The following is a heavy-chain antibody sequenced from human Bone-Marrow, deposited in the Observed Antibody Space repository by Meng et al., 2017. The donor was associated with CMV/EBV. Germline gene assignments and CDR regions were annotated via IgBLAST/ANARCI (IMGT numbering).Heavy chain of an antibody. CDR3: ARGAAMYYDFWSGYYRTEGMDV. V-gene: IGHV4-34*01. D-gene: IGHD3-3*01. Sequence: SETLSLTCTVYGGSFSGYYWNWIRQPPGKGLEWIGEISHSGNTNFNPSLKSRVTISVDTSKNQFSLKLSSVTAADTAVYYCARGAAMYYDFWSGYYRTEGMDVWGQGTTVTVSS. J-gene: IGHJ6*02. CDR2: ISHSGNT. CDR1: GGSFSGYY.